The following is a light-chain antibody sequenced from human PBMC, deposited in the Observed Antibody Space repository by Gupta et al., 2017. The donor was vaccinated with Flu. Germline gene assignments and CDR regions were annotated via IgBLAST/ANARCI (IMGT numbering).Light chain of an antibody. V-gene: IGKV3-20*01. J-gene: IGKJ5*01. CDR3: QQYGSSPIT. Sequence: VLTHAAGTLSLSPGERATLSCRASQSVSSNYVAWYKQKPVEAPRLLIYGASSRDSGIPERFSGSGSGTDFTLTISRLEPEDFAVYHCQQYGSSPITFGQGTRLEIK. CDR1: QSVSSNY. CDR2: GAS.